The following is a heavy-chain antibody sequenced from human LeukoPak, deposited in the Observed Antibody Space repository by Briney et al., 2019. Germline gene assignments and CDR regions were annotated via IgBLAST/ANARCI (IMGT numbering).Heavy chain of an antibody. CDR3: ARDSGYSSSWSGTEFDP. V-gene: IGHV4-34*01. CDR1: GGSFSGYY. D-gene: IGHD6-13*01. Sequence: SETLSLTCAVYGGSFSGYYWSWIRQPPGKGLEWIGEINHSGSTNYNPSLKSRVTISVDTSKNQFSLKLSSVTAADTAVYYCARDSGYSSSWSGTEFDPWGQGTLVTVSS. J-gene: IGHJ5*02. CDR2: INHSGST.